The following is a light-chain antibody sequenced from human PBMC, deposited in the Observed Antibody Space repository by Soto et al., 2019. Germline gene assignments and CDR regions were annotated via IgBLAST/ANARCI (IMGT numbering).Light chain of an antibody. J-gene: IGKJ5*01. CDR2: DAS. V-gene: IGKV3-11*01. CDR3: QQRYNWIT. Sequence: ETVLTQSPATLSLSPGERATLSCRASQSVSNYLAWYQQKPGQAPRLLVYDASNRATGIPARFSGSGSGTDFTLTISSLEPEDSAVYYCQQRYNWITFGQGTRLEIK. CDR1: QSVSNY.